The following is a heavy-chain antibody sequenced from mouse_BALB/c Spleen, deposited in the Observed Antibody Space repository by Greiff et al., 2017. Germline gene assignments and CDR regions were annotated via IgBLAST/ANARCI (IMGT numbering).Heavy chain of an antibody. CDR3: ARSGTTRFDY. CDR2: INPSTGYT. J-gene: IGHJ2*01. CDR1: GYTFTSYW. V-gene: IGHV1-7*01. Sequence: QVQLQQSGAELAKPGASVKMSCKASGYTFTSYWMHWVKQRPGQGLEWIGYINPSTGYTEYNQKFKDKATLTADKSSSTAYMQLSSLTSEDSAVYYCARSGTTRFDYWGQGTTLTVSS. D-gene: IGHD2-14*01.